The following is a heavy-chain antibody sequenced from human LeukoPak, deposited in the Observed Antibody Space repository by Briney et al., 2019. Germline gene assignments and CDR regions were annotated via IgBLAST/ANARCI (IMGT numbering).Heavy chain of an antibody. CDR3: AREDPGPFYAFDT. V-gene: IGHV3-23*01. CDR2: ISDSGGTT. Sequence: GGSLRLSCAASGFTFAGYAMSWVRQAPGKGLEWVSGISDSGGTTYYADSVKGRFTISRDNSKNTLYLQMNSLRAEDTATYYCAREDPGPFYAFDTWGQGAKVTVSS. J-gene: IGHJ3*02. CDR1: GFTFAGYA. D-gene: IGHD3-3*02.